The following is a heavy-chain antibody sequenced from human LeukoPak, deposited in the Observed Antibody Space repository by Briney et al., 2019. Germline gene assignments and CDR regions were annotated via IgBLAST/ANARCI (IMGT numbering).Heavy chain of an antibody. CDR1: GYTFTSYD. V-gene: IGHV1-18*01. Sequence: ASVKVSCKASGYTFTSYDINWVRQAPGQGLEWMGWITTYNGNTNYAQDLQGRVTMTTDTSASTAYMQLRSLRSDDTAVYYCARGPVAGSLDYWGQGTLVTVSS. J-gene: IGHJ4*02. CDR2: ITTYNGNT. CDR3: ARGPVAGSLDY. D-gene: IGHD6-19*01.